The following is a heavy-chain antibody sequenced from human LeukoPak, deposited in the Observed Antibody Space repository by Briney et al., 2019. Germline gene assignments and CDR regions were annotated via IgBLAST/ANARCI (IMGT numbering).Heavy chain of an antibody. Sequence: GGSLRLSCAASGFTFSSYAMHWVRQAPGKGLEWVAVISYDGSNKYYADSVKGRFTISRDNSKNTLYLQMNSLRAEDTAVYYCARDLLRMWFGELLFGYWGQGTLVTVSS. CDR3: ARDLLRMWFGELLFGY. J-gene: IGHJ4*02. D-gene: IGHD3-10*01. V-gene: IGHV3-30-3*01. CDR1: GFTFSSYA. CDR2: ISYDGSNK.